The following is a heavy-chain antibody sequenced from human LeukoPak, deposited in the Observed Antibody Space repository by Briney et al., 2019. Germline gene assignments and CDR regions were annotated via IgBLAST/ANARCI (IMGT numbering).Heavy chain of an antibody. V-gene: IGHV3-23*01. CDR3: AKDVRVGGGGMDV. J-gene: IGHJ6*02. CDR2: ISSSGFNA. D-gene: IGHD1-26*01. CDR1: GFAFNNYA. Sequence: GGSLRLSCAASGFAFNNYAMNWVRQAPGKGLEWVSLISSSGFNAYYVDSVKGRFTISRDKSTNRVSLQMNSLRGEDTAVYYCAKDVRVGGGGMDVWGQGTPVTVSS.